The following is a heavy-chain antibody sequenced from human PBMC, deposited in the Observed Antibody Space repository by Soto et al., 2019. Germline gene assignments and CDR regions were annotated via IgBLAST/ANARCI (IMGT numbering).Heavy chain of an antibody. D-gene: IGHD3-9*01. CDR1: GYTFTSYG. CDR3: ARDLTQLRYFDWLSIDY. V-gene: IGHV1-18*01. CDR2: ISAYNGNT. Sequence: QVQLVQSGAEVKKPGASVKVSCKASGYTFTSYGISWVRQAPGQGLEWMGWISAYNGNTNYAQKLQGRVTMTTDTSTSTAYMELRSLRSVDAAVYYCARDLTQLRYFDWLSIDYGGQGTLVTVSS. J-gene: IGHJ4*02.